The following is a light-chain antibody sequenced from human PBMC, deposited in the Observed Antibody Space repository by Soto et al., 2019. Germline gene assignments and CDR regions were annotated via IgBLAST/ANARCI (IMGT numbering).Light chain of an antibody. CDR2: GNR. CDR1: SSNIGAGYD. J-gene: IGLJ1*01. V-gene: IGLV1-40*01. Sequence: QSVLTQPPSVSAAPGQRVTISCTGSSSNIGAGYDVHWYQPLTGTAHKLLLDGNRNRTSGVPDRVSVSKSGTAASLSITGLQADDEADYYCHSYDSSMTLRVFGTGTKVTVL. CDR3: HSYDSSMTLRV.